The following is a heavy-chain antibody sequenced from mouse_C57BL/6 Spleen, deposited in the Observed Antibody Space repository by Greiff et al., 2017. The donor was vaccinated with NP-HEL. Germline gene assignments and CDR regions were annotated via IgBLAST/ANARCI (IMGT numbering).Heavy chain of an antibody. J-gene: IGHJ2*01. V-gene: IGHV1-15*01. D-gene: IGHD1-2*01. CDR2: IDPETGGT. Sequence: VQLQQSGAELVRPGASVTLSCKASGYTFTDYEMHWVKQTPVHGLEWIGAIDPETGGTAYNQKFKGKAILTADKSSSTAYMELRSLTSEDSAVYYCTRRYYGPFDYLGQGTTLTVSS. CDR3: TRRYYGPFDY. CDR1: GYTFTDYE.